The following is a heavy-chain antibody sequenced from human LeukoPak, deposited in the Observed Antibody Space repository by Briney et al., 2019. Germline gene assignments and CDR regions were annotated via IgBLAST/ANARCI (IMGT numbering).Heavy chain of an antibody. CDR3: TTGIRGD. Sequence: PGGSLRLSCSASGLTVTNAWMNWVRQAPGEGLDWVGRIASKTDGGATDYAAPVKGRFTISRDDSKNTLNLQMNSLKTEDTAAYYCTTGIRGDWGQGTLVTVSS. D-gene: IGHD3-10*01. CDR2: IASKTDGGAT. V-gene: IGHV3-15*07. J-gene: IGHJ4*02. CDR1: GLTVTNAW.